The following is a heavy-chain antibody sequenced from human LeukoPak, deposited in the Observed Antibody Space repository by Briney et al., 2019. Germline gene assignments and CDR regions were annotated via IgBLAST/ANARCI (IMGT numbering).Heavy chain of an antibody. Sequence: SETLSLTCTVSGGSISSYYWSWIRQPPGKGLEWIGYIYYSGSTNYNPSLKSRVTISVDTSKNQFSLKLSSVAAADTAVYYCARATYSSGLEGYFDYWGQGTLVTVSS. D-gene: IGHD6-19*01. CDR3: ARATYSSGLEGYFDY. V-gene: IGHV4-59*01. CDR1: GGSISSYY. CDR2: IYYSGST. J-gene: IGHJ4*02.